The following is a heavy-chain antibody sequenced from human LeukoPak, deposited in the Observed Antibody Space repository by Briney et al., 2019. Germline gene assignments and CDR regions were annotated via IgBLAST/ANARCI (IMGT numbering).Heavy chain of an antibody. CDR3: ARHEFSDLSYFDF. Sequence: EPSETLSLTCNVSGVSISNYCWGWLRQSPGKGLEGIGYIYYNDKTNLHPSHKGRVTITVETSKNQFSVKLSSVTDAATAVYFCARHEFSDLSYFDFWGQGTLVTVSS. V-gene: IGHV4-59*08. D-gene: IGHD2/OR15-2a*01. CDR2: IYYNDKT. J-gene: IGHJ4*02. CDR1: GVSISNYC.